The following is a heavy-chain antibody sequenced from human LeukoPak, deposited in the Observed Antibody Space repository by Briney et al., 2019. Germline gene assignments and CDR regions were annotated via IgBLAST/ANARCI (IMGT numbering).Heavy chain of an antibody. CDR1: GVSISSSNW. CDR3: ARGVAVAGTNWFDP. V-gene: IGHV4-4*02. CDR2: IYHTGSP. Sequence: SETLSLTCAVSGVSISSSNWWSWVRQPPGKGLEWIGEIYHTGSPNYNPSLKSRVTISVDKSKNQLSLKLDSVTAADPAVYYCARGVAVAGTNWFDPWGQGTLVTVSS. D-gene: IGHD6-19*01. J-gene: IGHJ5*02.